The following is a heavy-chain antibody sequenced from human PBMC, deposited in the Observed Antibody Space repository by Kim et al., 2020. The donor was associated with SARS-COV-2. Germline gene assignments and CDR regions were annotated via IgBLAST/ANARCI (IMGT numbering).Heavy chain of an antibody. CDR3: AKVPVSCSSTSCYGVFYVDY. Sequence: GGSLRLSCAASGFTLGEYAMHWVRQAPGKGLEWVSVISGNGGSIYYADSVKGRFTISRDNSKNSLYLQMNSLRTEDTALYYCAKVPVSCSSTSCYGVFYVDYWGQGTLVTVSS. CDR1: GFTLGEYA. V-gene: IGHV3-43*02. CDR2: ISGNGGSI. D-gene: IGHD2-2*01. J-gene: IGHJ4*02.